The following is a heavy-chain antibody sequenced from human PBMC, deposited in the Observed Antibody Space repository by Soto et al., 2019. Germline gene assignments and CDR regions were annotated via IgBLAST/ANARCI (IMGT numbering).Heavy chain of an antibody. V-gene: IGHV1-2*02. D-gene: IGHD1-26*01. Sequence: VQLEQSGAEVKKPGASVKVSCKTSGDSFNDYYIHWVRQAPGQGLEWMGWINPNGGATNYAQKFQGRVTVTRDTGFMSVYMERSSLRSDDTAVYYCARESGGATATLDYYYFYRDVWGKGTTVIVSS. CDR2: INPNGGAT. CDR3: ARESGGATATLDYYYFYRDV. CDR1: GDSFNDYY. J-gene: IGHJ6*03.